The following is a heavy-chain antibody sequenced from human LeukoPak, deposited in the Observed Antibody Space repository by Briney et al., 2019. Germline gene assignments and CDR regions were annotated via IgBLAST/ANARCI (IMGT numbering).Heavy chain of an antibody. J-gene: IGHJ6*02. CDR2: ISSSSSYI. V-gene: IGHV3-21*01. CDR1: GFTFSSYS. Sequence: GGSLRLSCAASGFTFSSYSMNWVRQAPGKELEWVSSISSSSSYIYYADSVKGRFTISRDNAKNSLYLQMNSLRAEDTAVYYCARDGRIGIAAAGMPTKFGMDVWGQGTTVTVSS. CDR3: ARDGRIGIAAAGMPTKFGMDV. D-gene: IGHD6-13*01.